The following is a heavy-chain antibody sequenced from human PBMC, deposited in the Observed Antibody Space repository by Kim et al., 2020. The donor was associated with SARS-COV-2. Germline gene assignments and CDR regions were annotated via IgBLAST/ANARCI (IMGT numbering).Heavy chain of an antibody. CDR1: GGSVSSGSYY. Sequence: SETLSLTCTVSGGSVSSGSYYWSWIRQPPGKGLEWIGYIYYSGSTNYNPSLKSRVTISVDTSKNQFSLKLSSVTAADTAVYYCASGYDSSGFHFDYWGQGTLVTVSS. CDR2: IYYSGST. V-gene: IGHV4-61*01. J-gene: IGHJ4*02. D-gene: IGHD3-22*01. CDR3: ASGYDSSGFHFDY.